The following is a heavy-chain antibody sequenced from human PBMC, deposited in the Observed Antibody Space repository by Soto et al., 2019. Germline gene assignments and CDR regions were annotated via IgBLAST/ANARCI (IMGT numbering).Heavy chain of an antibody. J-gene: IGHJ3*02. CDR1: GGSVSSGAYY. CDR2: IYSSGST. V-gene: IGHV4-31*03. D-gene: IGHD5-12*01. CDR3: ARARLRAVYAFDI. Sequence: QVQLQESDAGLVKASQTLSLTCTVSGGSVSSGAYYWTWIRQRPGKALEWIGYIYSSGSTYYSPSFKSRLSISLDTSKHQFSLRLSSVTAAETAMYYCARARLRAVYAFDIWGQGTMVTVSS.